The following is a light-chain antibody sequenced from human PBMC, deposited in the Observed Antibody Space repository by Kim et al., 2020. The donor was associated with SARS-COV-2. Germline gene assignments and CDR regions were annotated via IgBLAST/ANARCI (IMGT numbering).Light chain of an antibody. J-gene: IGKJ5*01. CDR1: QTAGTK. CDR2: GAS. CDR3: QQYYDWPPIT. Sequence: EVLMTQSPATLSVSPGERVTLSCRASQTAGTKLAWYQQKPGQTPRLLIYGASTRATGVPARFSGSGSGTDFTLNISTLQSEDFAVYYCQQYYDWPPITFGQGTRLEIK. V-gene: IGKV3-15*01.